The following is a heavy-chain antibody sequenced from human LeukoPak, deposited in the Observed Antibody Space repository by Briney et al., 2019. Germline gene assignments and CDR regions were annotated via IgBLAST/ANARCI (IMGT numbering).Heavy chain of an antibody. J-gene: IGHJ6*04. CDR3: ARRSVAAAGTDYYGMDV. Sequence: GESLKISCKGSGYSFTSYWIGWVRQMPGKGLEWMGIIYPGDSDTRYSPSFQGQVTISADKSISTAYLQWSSLKASDTAMYYCARRSVAAAGTDYYGMDVWGKRTTVTVSS. CDR2: IYPGDSDT. CDR1: GYSFTSYW. V-gene: IGHV5-51*01. D-gene: IGHD6-13*01.